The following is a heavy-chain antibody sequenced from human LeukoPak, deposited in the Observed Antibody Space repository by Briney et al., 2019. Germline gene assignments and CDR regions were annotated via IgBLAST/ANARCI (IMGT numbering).Heavy chain of an antibody. Sequence: GRSLRLSCAASGFTFSSYAMHWVRQAPGKGLEWVAIMSYDGVNKYYADSVRGRFTISRDNSKNTLYLQMNDLRVDDTAVYYCAKGDRACGGSCQWRGYFDSWGQGIQVAVSS. J-gene: IGHJ4*02. D-gene: IGHD3-10*01. CDR2: MSYDGVNK. CDR3: AKGDRACGGSCQWRGYFDS. CDR1: GFTFSSYA. V-gene: IGHV3-30-3*01.